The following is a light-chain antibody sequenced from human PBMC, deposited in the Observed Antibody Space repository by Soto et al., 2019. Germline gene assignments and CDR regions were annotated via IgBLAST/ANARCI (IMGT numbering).Light chain of an antibody. CDR2: SNN. Sequence: QSVLTQPPSASGTPGQRVTISCSGSSSNIDSNTVNWYQQLPGTAPKLLIYSNNQLPSGVPDRFSGSKSGTSASLAISGLQSEDEADYYCAAWDDSLNGPVFGGGTKLTVL. CDR1: SSNIDSNT. CDR3: AAWDDSLNGPV. V-gene: IGLV1-44*01. J-gene: IGLJ2*01.